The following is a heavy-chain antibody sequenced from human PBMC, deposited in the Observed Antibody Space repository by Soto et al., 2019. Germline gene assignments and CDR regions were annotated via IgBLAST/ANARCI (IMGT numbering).Heavy chain of an antibody. V-gene: IGHV3-30*18. J-gene: IGHJ6*02. CDR1: GFTFSSYG. CDR3: AKDRGVHRKHGTGPSYGMDV. Sequence: GGSLRLSCAASGFTFSSYGMHWVRQAPGKGLEWVAVISYDGSNKYYADSVKGRFTISRDNSKNTLYLQMNSLRAEDTTVYYCAKDRGVHRKHGTGPSYGMDVWGQGTTVTVSS. CDR2: ISYDGSNK. D-gene: IGHD2-8*02.